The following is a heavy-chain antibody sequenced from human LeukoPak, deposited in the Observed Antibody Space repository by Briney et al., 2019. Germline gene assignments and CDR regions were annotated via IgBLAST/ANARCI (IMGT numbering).Heavy chain of an antibody. J-gene: IGHJ5*02. CDR2: IYYSGST. V-gene: IGHV4-39*07. CDR1: GGSTSSSSYY. D-gene: IGHD3-3*01. Sequence: SETLSLTCTVSGGSTSSSSYYWGWIRQPPGKGLEWIGSIYYSGSTYYNPSLKSRVTISVDTSKNQFSLKLSSVTAADTAVYYCARGLTYYDFWSGYVPYNWFDPWGQGTLVTVSS. CDR3: ARGLTYYDFWSGYVPYNWFDP.